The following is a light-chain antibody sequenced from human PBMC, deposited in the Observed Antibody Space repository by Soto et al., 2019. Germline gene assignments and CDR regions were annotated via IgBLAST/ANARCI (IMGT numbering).Light chain of an antibody. CDR3: QQYNSWPRT. CDR2: KTS. Sequence: DIQMTQSPYTLSAPLGDRVTITCRASQSISIWLAWYQQKPGKAPKLLIYKTSSLESGVPSRFSGSGSGTEFTLTISSLQPDDFATYYCQQYNSWPRTLGQGTKVDIK. V-gene: IGKV1-5*03. J-gene: IGKJ1*01. CDR1: QSISIW.